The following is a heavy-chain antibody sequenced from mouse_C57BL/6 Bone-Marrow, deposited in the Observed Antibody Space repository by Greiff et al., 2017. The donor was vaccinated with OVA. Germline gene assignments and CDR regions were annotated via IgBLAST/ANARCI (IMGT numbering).Heavy chain of an antibody. V-gene: IGHV3-8*01. CDR1: GYSFTSDY. CDR2: IRYSGST. D-gene: IGHD2-5*01. Sequence: EVMLVESGPGLAKPSQSLSLSCSVTGYSFTSDYWHWIRNFPGNKLEYIGYIRYSGSTYYNPSLKSRISITRDSSKNQNCLQLNAVTTEDTATYDGARAYDRNPWYAMDYWGQGTSVTVSS. J-gene: IGHJ4*01. CDR3: ARAYDRNPWYAMDY.